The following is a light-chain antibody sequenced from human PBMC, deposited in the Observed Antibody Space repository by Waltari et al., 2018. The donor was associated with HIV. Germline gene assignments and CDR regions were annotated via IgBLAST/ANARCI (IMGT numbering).Light chain of an antibody. CDR1: RSNIGAGYF. J-gene: IGLJ2*01. CDR2: SDI. V-gene: IGLV1-40*01. Sequence: QSALTQPPSVSGAPGQRVTISCTGNRSNIGAGYFVHCYQHLPGPAPKPLVYSDINRPSGVPDRFSGSKSGTSASLVITGLQAEDEADYYCQSYDSSLRASVFGGGTKLTVL. CDR3: QSYDSSLRASV.